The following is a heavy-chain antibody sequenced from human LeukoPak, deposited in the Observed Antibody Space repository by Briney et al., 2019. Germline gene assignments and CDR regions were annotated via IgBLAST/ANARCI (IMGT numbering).Heavy chain of an antibody. J-gene: IGHJ4*02. CDR1: GGSISGFY. Sequence: PSETLSLTCTVSGGSISGFYWSWIRQPAGKGLEWIERINPNGGTNYNPSLKSRVTMSTDTSSNKFSLKLRSVTAADTAVYYCAREYGDLDYWGRGTLVTVSS. CDR2: INPNGGT. D-gene: IGHD4-17*01. V-gene: IGHV4-4*07. CDR3: AREYGDLDY.